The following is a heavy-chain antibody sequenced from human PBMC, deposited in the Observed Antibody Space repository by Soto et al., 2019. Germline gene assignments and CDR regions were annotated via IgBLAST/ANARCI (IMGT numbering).Heavy chain of an antibody. Sequence: GGSLRLSCAASGFTVSSNYMSWVRQAPGKGLEWVSVIYSGGSTYYADSVKGRFTISRENSKNTLYLQMNSLRAEDTAVYYCARPEGDYYYMDVWGKGTTVTVSS. CDR3: ARPEGDYYYMDV. CDR1: GFTVSSNY. V-gene: IGHV3-66*04. J-gene: IGHJ6*03. CDR2: IYSGGST.